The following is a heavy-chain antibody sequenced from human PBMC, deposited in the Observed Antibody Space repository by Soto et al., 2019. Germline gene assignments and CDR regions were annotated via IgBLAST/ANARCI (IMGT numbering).Heavy chain of an antibody. D-gene: IGHD6-6*01. Sequence: GGSLRLSCAAPGFTFSSYAMSWVGQAPGQGLEWVSAISGSGGSTYYADSVKGRFTISRDNSKNTLYLQMNSLRAEDTAVYYCSTISASPAVASRFVNYCSYYGRDGWGQEARVT. V-gene: IGHV3-23*01. CDR2: ISGSGGST. J-gene: IGHJ6*02. CDR3: STISASPAVASRFVNYCSYYGRDG. CDR1: GFTFSSYA.